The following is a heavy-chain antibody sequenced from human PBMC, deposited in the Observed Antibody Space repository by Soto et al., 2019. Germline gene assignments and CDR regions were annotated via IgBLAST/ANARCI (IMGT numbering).Heavy chain of an antibody. CDR3: AKDRYGDYGGFDY. J-gene: IGHJ4*02. D-gene: IGHD4-17*01. Sequence: QVQLVESGGGVVQPGRSLRLSCAASGFTFSSYGMHWVRQAPGKGLEWVAVISYDGSNKYYADSVKGRFTISRDNSKNTLYLQMNSLRAEDTAVYYCAKDRYGDYGGFDYWGQGTLVTVSS. V-gene: IGHV3-30*18. CDR2: ISYDGSNK. CDR1: GFTFSSYG.